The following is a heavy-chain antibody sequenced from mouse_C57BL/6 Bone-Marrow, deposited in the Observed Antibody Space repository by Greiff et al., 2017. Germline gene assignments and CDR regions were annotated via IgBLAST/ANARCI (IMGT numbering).Heavy chain of an antibody. CDR2: LYPGDGDT. CDR1: GYAFSGSW. V-gene: IGHV1-82*01. CDR3: AILGAMDY. J-gene: IGHJ4*01. Sequence: QVQLQQSGPELVKPGASVKISCKASGYAFSGSWMNWVKQRPGKGLEWIGRLYPGDGDTNYNGKFKGKATLTADKSSSTAYMQLSSLTSEDSAVYFCAILGAMDYWGQGTSVTVSS.